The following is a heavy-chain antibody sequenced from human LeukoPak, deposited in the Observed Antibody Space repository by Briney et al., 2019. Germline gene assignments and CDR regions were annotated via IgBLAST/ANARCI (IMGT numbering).Heavy chain of an antibody. D-gene: IGHD5-18*01. CDR1: GGSISSSSYY. J-gene: IGHJ5*02. CDR3: ARGIQLWLNWFDP. V-gene: IGHV4-39*07. Sequence: SETLSLTCAVSGGSISSSSYYWGWIRQPPGKGLEWIGNIYYSGNTYYNPSLKSRVTISVDTSKNQFSLKLSSVTAADTAVYYCARGIQLWLNWFDPWGQGTLVTVSS. CDR2: IYYSGNT.